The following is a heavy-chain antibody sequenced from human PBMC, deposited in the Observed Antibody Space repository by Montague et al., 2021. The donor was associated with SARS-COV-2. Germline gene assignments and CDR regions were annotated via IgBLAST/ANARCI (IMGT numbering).Heavy chain of an antibody. Sequence: SLRLSCAASGFTFSSYSMNWVRQAPGKGLEWVSSISSSSSYICYADSVKGRFTISRDNAKNSLYLQMNSLRAEDTAVYYCARDSNDILTGYYAFDIWGQGTMVTVSS. D-gene: IGHD3-9*01. J-gene: IGHJ3*02. CDR2: ISSSSSYI. V-gene: IGHV3-21*01. CDR3: ARDSNDILTGYYAFDI. CDR1: GFTFSSYS.